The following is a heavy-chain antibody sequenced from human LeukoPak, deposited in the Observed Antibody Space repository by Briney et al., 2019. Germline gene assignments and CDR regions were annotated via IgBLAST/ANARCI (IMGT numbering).Heavy chain of an antibody. J-gene: IGHJ4*02. Sequence: GGSLRLSCAASGFTFSDHYMSWIRQAPGKGLEWVSYISTSSSYTNYADSVKGRFTISRDNAKNSLYLQMSSLRDEDTAVYYCARGGDTSFDYWGQGTLVTVSS. D-gene: IGHD2-21*02. CDR1: GFTFSDHY. CDR2: ISTSSSYT. V-gene: IGHV3-11*05. CDR3: ARGGDTSFDY.